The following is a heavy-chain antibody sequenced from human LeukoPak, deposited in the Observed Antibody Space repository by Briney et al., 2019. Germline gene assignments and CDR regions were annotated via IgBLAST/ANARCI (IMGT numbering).Heavy chain of an antibody. CDR3: ARLSTAVIDNDY. D-gene: IGHD6-19*01. CDR1: GFTFSRLA. Sequence: GGSLRLSCTASGFTFSRLAMTWVRQAPGKGLEWVANIKQDGSEKYYVDSVKGRFTISRDNAKNSLFLQMDSLRAEDTAVYYCARLSTAVIDNDYWGQGTLVTVSS. V-gene: IGHV3-7*01. CDR2: IKQDGSEK. J-gene: IGHJ4*02.